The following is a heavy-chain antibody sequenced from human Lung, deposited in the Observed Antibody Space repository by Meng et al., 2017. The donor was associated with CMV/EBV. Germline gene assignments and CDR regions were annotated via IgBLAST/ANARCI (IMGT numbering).Heavy chain of an antibody. J-gene: IGHJ5*02. D-gene: IGHD3-22*01. CDR2: IYPGDSDT. V-gene: IGHV5-51*01. CDR3: AKNVKYYYDSSGPDP. Sequence: ESLKISCKGSGYSFTSYWIGWVRQMPGKGLEWMGFIYPGDSDTRYSPSFQGQVTISADKSISTAYLQWSSLKASDTAMYYCAKNVKYYYDSSGPDPWGQGXLVTVSS. CDR1: GYSFTSYW.